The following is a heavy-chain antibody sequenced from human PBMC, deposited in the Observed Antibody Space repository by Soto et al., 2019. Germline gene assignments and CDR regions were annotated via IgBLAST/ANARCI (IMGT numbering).Heavy chain of an antibody. J-gene: IGHJ4*02. CDR3: RGGSYQTPIDY. CDR2: IKQDGSEK. CDR1: GFTFSSYW. Sequence: GGSLRLSCAASGFTFSSYWMSWVRQAPGKGLEWVANIKQDGSEKYYVDSVKGRFTISRDNAKNSLYLQMNSLRAEDTAMYYCRGGSYQTPIDYWGQGTLVTVSS. V-gene: IGHV3-7*01. D-gene: IGHD3-16*02.